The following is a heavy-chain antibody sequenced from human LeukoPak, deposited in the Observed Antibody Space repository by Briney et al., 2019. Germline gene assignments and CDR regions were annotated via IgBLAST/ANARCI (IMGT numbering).Heavy chain of an antibody. V-gene: IGHV3-21*01. D-gene: IGHD1-26*01. CDR3: ARDVGASAPDAFDI. CDR1: GFFLSTLN. Sequence: PAGSLTLACAASGFFLSTLNMNWVRQAPGKGLEWVSSISSSSNYIYYADSVKGRFTISRDNAKNSLYLQMNSLRAEDTDVYYCARDVGASAPDAFDIWGQGTMVTVSS. J-gene: IGHJ3*02. CDR2: ISSSSNYI.